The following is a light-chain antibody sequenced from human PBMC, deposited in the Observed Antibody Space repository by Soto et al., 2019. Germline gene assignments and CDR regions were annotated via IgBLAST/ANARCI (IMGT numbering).Light chain of an antibody. Sequence: EIVLTQSPGTLPLSPGETATLSCRASQSVSSTYLAWYQQKPGQAPRLRIYGASSRVTGIPDRFSVSGSGTDFTLAISRLEPEDFAVYYCQEYGRSPPWTFGQGTKVEI. CDR3: QEYGRSPPWT. CDR1: QSVSSTY. J-gene: IGKJ1*01. V-gene: IGKV3-20*01. CDR2: GAS.